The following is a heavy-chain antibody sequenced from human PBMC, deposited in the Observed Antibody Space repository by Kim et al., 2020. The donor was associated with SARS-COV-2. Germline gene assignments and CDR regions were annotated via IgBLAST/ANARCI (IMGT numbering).Heavy chain of an antibody. V-gene: IGHV3-21*01. CDR2: ISTGSSYI. CDR1: GFTFSSYG. J-gene: IGHJ2*01. CDR3: ARERITASGWKYFDL. D-gene: IGHD3-9*01. Sequence: GGSLRLSCAASGFTFSSYGMNWVRQAPGKGLEWVSSISTGSSYIYYPDSMKGRFTISRHNAENALYLQMNALRAEDTALYYCARERITASGWKYFDLWG.